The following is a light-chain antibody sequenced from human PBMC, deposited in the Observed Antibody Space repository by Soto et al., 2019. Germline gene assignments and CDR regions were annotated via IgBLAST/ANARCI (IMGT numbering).Light chain of an antibody. V-gene: IGKV1-5*01. CDR1: QSISSS. Sequence: DIQMTQSPSTLSASVGDRVTITCRASQSISSSLAWYQQRPGKAPKLLIYDAPSLESGVPSRFSGSGSGTEFTLTINSLQPDDFATYYCQQYNSYWTFGQGTKVEIK. CDR3: QQYNSYWT. CDR2: DAP. J-gene: IGKJ1*01.